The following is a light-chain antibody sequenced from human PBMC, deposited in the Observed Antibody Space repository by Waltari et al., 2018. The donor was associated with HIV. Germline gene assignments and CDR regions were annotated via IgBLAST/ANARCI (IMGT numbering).Light chain of an antibody. J-gene: IGLJ2*01. V-gene: IGLV1-51*01. CDR2: DNN. CDR1: SSNIGNNY. Sequence: QSVLTQPPSVSAAPGQKVTISCSGSSSNIGNNYVYWYQQLPGTAPKLLIYDNNKRPSGIPDRFSGSKSGTSATLGITGLQTGDEADYYCGTWDSSLSAEFGGGTKLTVL. CDR3: GTWDSSLSAE.